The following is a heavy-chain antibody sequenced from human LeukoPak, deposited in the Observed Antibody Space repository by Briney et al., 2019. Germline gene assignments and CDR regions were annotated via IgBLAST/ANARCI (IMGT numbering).Heavy chain of an antibody. CDR1: GFTFSSFE. V-gene: IGHV3-48*03. CDR2: ISNRGSTI. D-gene: IGHD1-7*01. CDR3: AKRRGLELLYYYYMDV. J-gene: IGHJ6*03. Sequence: GGSLRLSCAASGFTFSSFEMNWVRQAPGKGLEWVSYISNRGSTIYYADSVKGRFTISRDNSKNTLYLQMNSLRAEDTAVYYCAKRRGLELLYYYYMDVWGKGTTVTVSS.